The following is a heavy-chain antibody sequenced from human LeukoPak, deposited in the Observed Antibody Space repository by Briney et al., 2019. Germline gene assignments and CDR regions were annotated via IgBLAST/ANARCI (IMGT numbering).Heavy chain of an antibody. CDR3: ARHRAPGTRHAFDI. CDR1: GGSINSSF. Sequence: SETLSVTCTVSGGSINSSFWSSIRQPPGKGLEWIGYIYYSRNANNTPSLKSRVAISLDTSKTQLSLNLSSVTAADTAVYYCARHRAPGTRHAFDIWGQGTMVTVSS. CDR2: IYYSRNA. V-gene: IGHV4-59*08. D-gene: IGHD1-1*01. J-gene: IGHJ3*02.